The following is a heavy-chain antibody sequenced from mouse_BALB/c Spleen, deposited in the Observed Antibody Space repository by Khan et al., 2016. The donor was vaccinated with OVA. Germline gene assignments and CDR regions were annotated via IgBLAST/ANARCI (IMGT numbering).Heavy chain of an antibody. CDR1: GFNIKDYY. V-gene: IGHV14-1*02. J-gene: IGHJ3*01. CDR3: VRRGYSNYWFAY. D-gene: IGHD2-5*01. Sequence: EVQLQQSGAELVRPGALVKLSCKASGFNIKDYYMYWVKQRPEEGLEWIGWIDPENGNTIYDPKFQGKASITADTPSNTAYLQLSSLTSEDTAVYYCVRRGYSNYWFAYWGQGTLVTVSA. CDR2: IDPENGNT.